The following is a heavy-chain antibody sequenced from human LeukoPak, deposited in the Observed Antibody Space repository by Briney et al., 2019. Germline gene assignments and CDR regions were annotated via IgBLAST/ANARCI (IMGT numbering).Heavy chain of an antibody. CDR2: IIPIFGTA. Sequence: SVKVSCKASGGTFSSYAISWVRQAPGQGLEWMGGIIPIFGTANYAQKFQGRVTITADKSTSTAYMELSSLRSEDTAVYYCARDARCGYSGYDLDYWGQGTLVTVSS. CDR1: GGTFSSYA. D-gene: IGHD5-12*01. J-gene: IGHJ4*02. V-gene: IGHV1-69*06. CDR3: ARDARCGYSGYDLDY.